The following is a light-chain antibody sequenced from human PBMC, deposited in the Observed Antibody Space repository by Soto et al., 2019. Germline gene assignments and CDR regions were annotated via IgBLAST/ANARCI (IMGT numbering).Light chain of an antibody. Sequence: DIQMTQSPSSLSASVGDRVTITCRAIQSISSYLNWYQQKPGKSPKLLIYAASSLQSGVPSRFSGSGSGTDFTLTISSLQPEDFATYYCQQRYSTLWTFGQGTKVDIK. V-gene: IGKV1-39*01. CDR1: QSISSY. CDR2: AAS. CDR3: QQRYSTLWT. J-gene: IGKJ1*01.